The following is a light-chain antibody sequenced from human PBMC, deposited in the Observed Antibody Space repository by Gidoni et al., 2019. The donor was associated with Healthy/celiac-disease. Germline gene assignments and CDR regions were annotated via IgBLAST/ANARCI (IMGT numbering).Light chain of an antibody. J-gene: IGKJ5*01. CDR2: AAS. CDR1: QSISSY. Sequence: DIHMTQSPFSLSASVGDRVTITCRASQSISSYLNWYQQKPGKAPKLLIYAASSLQSGVPSRFSGSGSGTDFTLTISSLQPEDFATYYCQQSYSTPITFGQGTRLEIK. V-gene: IGKV1-39*01. CDR3: QQSYSTPIT.